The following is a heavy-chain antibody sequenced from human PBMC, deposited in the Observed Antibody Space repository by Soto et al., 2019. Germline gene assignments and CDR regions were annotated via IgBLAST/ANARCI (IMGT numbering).Heavy chain of an antibody. Sequence: GGSLRLSCAASGFTFSSYGMHWVRQAPGKGLEWVAVISYDGSNKYYADSVKGRFTISRDNSKNTLYLQMNSLRAEDTAVYYCAKDGRGNFDWLLSHLETPSHFDYWGQGTLVTVSS. CDR3: AKDGRGNFDWLLSHLETPSHFDY. V-gene: IGHV3-30*18. CDR2: ISYDGSNK. CDR1: GFTFSSYG. J-gene: IGHJ4*02. D-gene: IGHD3-9*01.